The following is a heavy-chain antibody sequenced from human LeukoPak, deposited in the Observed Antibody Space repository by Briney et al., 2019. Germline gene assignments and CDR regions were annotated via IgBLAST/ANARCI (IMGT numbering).Heavy chain of an antibody. D-gene: IGHD3-10*01. Sequence: SETLSLTCTVSGGSISSSSYYWGWIRQPPGKGLEWIGSIYYSGSTYYNPSLKSRVTISLDTSKNQFSLKLSSVTAADTAVYYCARAMVRGVLHDYWGQGTLVTVSS. CDR2: IYYSGST. CDR1: GGSISSSSYY. J-gene: IGHJ4*02. V-gene: IGHV4-39*07. CDR3: ARAMVRGVLHDY.